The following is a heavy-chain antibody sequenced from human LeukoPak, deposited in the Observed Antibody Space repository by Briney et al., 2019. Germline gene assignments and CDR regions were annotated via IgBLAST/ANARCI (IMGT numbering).Heavy chain of an antibody. CDR3: ARGNSSSFYWYFDL. V-gene: IGHV4-59*01. Sequence: SETLSLTCTVSGGSISSYYWSWIRQPPGKGLEWIGYIYYSGSTNYNPSLKSRVTISVDTSKNQFSLKLSSVTAADTAVYYCARGNSSSFYWYFDLWGRGTLVTVSS. J-gene: IGHJ2*01. D-gene: IGHD6-6*01. CDR2: IYYSGST. CDR1: GGSISSYY.